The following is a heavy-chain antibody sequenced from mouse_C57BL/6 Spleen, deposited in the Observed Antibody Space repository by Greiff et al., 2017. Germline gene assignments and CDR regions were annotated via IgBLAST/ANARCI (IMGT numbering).Heavy chain of an antibody. J-gene: IGHJ3*01. CDR2: ISSGSSTI. V-gene: IGHV5-17*01. Sequence: EVKLMESGGGLVKPGGSLKLSCAASGFTFSDYGMHWVRQAPEKGLEWVAYISSGSSTIYYADTVKGRFTISRDNAKNTLFLQMTSLRSEDSAMYYCARGRNCVFAYWGQGTLVTVSA. CDR1: GFTFSDYG. D-gene: IGHD4-1*01. CDR3: ARGRNCVFAY.